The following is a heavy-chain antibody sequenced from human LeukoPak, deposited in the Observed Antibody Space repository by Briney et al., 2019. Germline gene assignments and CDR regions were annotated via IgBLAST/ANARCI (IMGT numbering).Heavy chain of an antibody. CDR3: ARGPPDFWSGYSLDY. J-gene: IGHJ4*02. Sequence: PGGSLRLSCAASGFTFSSYWMHWARQAPGKGLVWVSRINSDGSSTSYADSVKGRFAISRDNAKNTLYLQMNSLRAEDTAVYYCARGPPDFWSGYSLDYWGQGTLVTVSS. CDR2: INSDGSST. D-gene: IGHD3-3*01. CDR1: GFTFSSYW. V-gene: IGHV3-74*01.